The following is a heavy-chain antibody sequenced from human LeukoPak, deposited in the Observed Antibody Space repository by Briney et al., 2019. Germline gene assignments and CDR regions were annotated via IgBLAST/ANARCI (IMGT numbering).Heavy chain of an antibody. D-gene: IGHD3-22*01. CDR1: GFTFSSYG. CDR2: IWYDGSNK. CDR3: ARGPVGPYDSSGYYLDY. J-gene: IGHJ4*02. V-gene: IGHV3-33*01. Sequence: GRSLRLSCAASGFTFSSYGMHWVRQAPGKGLEWVAVIWYDGSNKYYADSVKGRFTISRDNSKNTLYLQMNSLRAEDTAVYYCARGPVGPYDSSGYYLDYWGQGTLVTVSS.